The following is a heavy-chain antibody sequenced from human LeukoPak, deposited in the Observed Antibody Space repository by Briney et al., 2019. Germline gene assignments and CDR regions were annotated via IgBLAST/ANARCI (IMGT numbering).Heavy chain of an antibody. J-gene: IGHJ4*02. CDR2: IFYSGST. Sequence: PSETLSLTCTVSGGSVSGDGYYWSWIRQSPGKGLESIGYIFYSGSTNYNPSLKSRVTISVDTSKNQFSLKLSSVTAADTAVYYCARGRVKRTYYDILTGYYKSSTPPEYYFDYWGQGTLVTVSS. CDR3: ARGRVKRTYYDILTGYYKSSTPPEYYFDY. CDR1: GGSVSGDGYY. V-gene: IGHV4-61*08. D-gene: IGHD3-9*01.